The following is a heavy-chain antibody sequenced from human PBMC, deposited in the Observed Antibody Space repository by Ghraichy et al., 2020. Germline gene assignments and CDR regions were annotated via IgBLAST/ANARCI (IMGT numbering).Heavy chain of an antibody. V-gene: IGHV3-23*01. CDR2: ISGSGGST. J-gene: IGHJ6*02. CDR1: GFTFSSYA. CDR3: AKFDYDFWSGYEDV. D-gene: IGHD3-3*01. Sequence: GVLNISCAASGFTFSSYAMSWVRQAPGKGLEWVSAISGSGGSTYYADSVKGRFTISRDNSKNTLYLQMNSLRAEDTAVYYCAKFDYDFWSGYEDVWGQGTTVTVSS.